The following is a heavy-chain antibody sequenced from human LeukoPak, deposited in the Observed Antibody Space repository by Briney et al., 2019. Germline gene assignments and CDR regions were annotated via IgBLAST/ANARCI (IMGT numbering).Heavy chain of an antibody. CDR2: IKHDGSDK. Sequence: GGSLRLSCAASGFTFSSYWMSWVRQAPGKGLEWVANIKHDGSDKYYVDSVKGRFTISRDNAKNSLYLQMNSLRAEDTAMYYCARDLWFGEFPYYFDQWGQGTLVTVSS. J-gene: IGHJ4*02. CDR3: ARDLWFGEFPYYFDQ. V-gene: IGHV3-7*01. D-gene: IGHD3-10*01. CDR1: GFTFSSYW.